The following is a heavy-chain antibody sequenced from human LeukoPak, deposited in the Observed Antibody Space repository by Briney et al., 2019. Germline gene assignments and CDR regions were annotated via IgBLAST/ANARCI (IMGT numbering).Heavy chain of an antibody. CDR3: AQQPPRDIAAAGTERGAFDI. CDR2: IRYDGSNK. Sequence: QPGGSLRLSCAASGFTFSSYAMHWVRQAPGKGLEWVAFIRYDGSNKYYADSVKGRFTISRDNSKNTLYLQMDSLRAEDTAVYYCAQQPPRDIAAAGTERGAFDIWGQGTMVTVSS. V-gene: IGHV3-30*02. J-gene: IGHJ3*02. CDR1: GFTFSSYA. D-gene: IGHD6-13*01.